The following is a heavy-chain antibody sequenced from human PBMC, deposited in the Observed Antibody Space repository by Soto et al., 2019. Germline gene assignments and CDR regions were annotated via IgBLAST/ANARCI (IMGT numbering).Heavy chain of an antibody. D-gene: IGHD2-2*01. Sequence: GASVKVSCKASGYIFTSYGISWVRQAPGQGLEWMGWISAYNGNTNYAQKLQGRVTMTTDTSTSTAYMELRSLRSDDTAVYYCARDHNVVVPGARAYYGFDIWGQGTMVTVSS. V-gene: IGHV1-18*01. CDR2: ISAYNGNT. CDR1: GYIFTSYG. CDR3: ARDHNVVVPGARAYYGFDI. J-gene: IGHJ3*02.